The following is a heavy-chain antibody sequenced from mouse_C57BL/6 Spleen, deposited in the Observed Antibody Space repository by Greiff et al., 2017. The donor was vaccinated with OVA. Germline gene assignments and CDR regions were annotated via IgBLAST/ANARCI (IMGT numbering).Heavy chain of an antibody. CDR2: ISSGSSTI. D-gene: IGHD2-12*01. CDR1: GFTFSDYG. J-gene: IGHJ4*01. V-gene: IGHV5-17*01. CDR3: VSYDGGCYYAMDY. Sequence: EVMLVESGGGLVKPGGSLKLSCAASGFTFSDYGMHWVRQAPEKGLEWVAYISSGSSTIYYADTVKGRFTISRDNAKNTLFLQMTSLRSEDTAMYYCVSYDGGCYYAMDYWGQGTSVTVSS.